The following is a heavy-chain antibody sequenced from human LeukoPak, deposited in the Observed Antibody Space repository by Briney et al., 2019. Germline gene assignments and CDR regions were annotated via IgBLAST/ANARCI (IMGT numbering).Heavy chain of an antibody. V-gene: IGHV4-34*01. CDR1: GGSFSGYY. J-gene: IGHJ2*01. CDR2: INHSGST. D-gene: IGHD5-18*01. CDR3: ARGSGYSYSRAVRVKRDWYFDL. Sequence: SETLSLTCAVYGGSFSGYYWSWIRRPPGKGLEWIGEINHSGSTNYNPSLKSRVTISVETSKNQFSMKLSSVTAADTAVYYCARGSGYSYSRAVRVKRDWYFDLWGRGTLVTVSP.